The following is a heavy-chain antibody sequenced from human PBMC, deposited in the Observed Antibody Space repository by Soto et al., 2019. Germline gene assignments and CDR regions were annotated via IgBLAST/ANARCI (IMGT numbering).Heavy chain of an antibody. CDR1: GYTFTSYA. Sequence: ASVKISCKASGYTFTSYAMHWVRQAPGQRLEWMGWINAGNGNTKYSQKFQGRVTITRDTSASTAYMELSSLRSEDTAVYYCARVGDFWSAYYYGYWGKGTLVTVSS. J-gene: IGHJ4*02. D-gene: IGHD3-3*01. CDR3: ARVGDFWSAYYYGY. CDR2: INAGNGNT. V-gene: IGHV1-3*01.